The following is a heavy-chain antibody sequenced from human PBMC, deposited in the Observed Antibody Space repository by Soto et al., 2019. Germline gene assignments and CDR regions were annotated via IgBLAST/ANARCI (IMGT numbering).Heavy chain of an antibody. Sequence: GASVKVSCKASGYTFTYRYLHWVRQAPGQALEWMGWITPFNGNTNYAQKFQDRVTITRDRSMDTAYMELSSLRSEDTAVYYCARSSVAGIDYWGQGTLVTVSS. D-gene: IGHD6-19*01. CDR2: ITPFNGNT. V-gene: IGHV1-45*02. CDR3: ARSSVAGIDY. J-gene: IGHJ4*02. CDR1: GYTFTYRY.